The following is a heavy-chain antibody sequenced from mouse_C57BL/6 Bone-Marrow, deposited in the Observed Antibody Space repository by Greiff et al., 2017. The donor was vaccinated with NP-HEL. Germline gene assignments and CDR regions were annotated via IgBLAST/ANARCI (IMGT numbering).Heavy chain of an antibody. CDR3: ARNSSGYVGAMDY. Sequence: QVQLQQPGAELVKPGASVKLSCKASGYTFTSYWMHWVKQRPGQGLEWIGMIHPNSGSTNSNEKFKSKATLTVDKSSSTAYMQLSSVTSEDSAVYDWARNSSGYVGAMDYWGQGTSVTVSS. V-gene: IGHV1-64*01. J-gene: IGHJ4*01. D-gene: IGHD3-2*02. CDR1: GYTFTSYW. CDR2: IHPNSGST.